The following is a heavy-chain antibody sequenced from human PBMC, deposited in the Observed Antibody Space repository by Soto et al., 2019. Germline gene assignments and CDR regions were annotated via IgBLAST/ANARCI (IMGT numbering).Heavy chain of an antibody. Sequence: VKGSCKASGYSFASYGIIWMRQAPGQGLQWMGWISVYNGNTNYAQKLQGRVTMTTDTSTSTAYMELRSLRSDDTAVYYCAREEYVSIGPYVGYRGQPTLVNVSS. D-gene: IGHD3-22*01. CDR3: AREEYVSIGPYVGY. J-gene: IGHJ4*02. CDR2: ISVYNGNT. V-gene: IGHV1-18*01. CDR1: GYSFASYG.